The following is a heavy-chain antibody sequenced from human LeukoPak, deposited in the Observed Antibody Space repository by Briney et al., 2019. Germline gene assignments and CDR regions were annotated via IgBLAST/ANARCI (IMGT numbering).Heavy chain of an antibody. CDR1: GFAFSTYP. CDR2: IDPSSSYI. J-gene: IGHJ4*02. D-gene: IGHD4-17*01. Sequence: GGSLRLSCSASGFAFSTYPMNWVRQAPGKGLEWVSSIDPSSSYIYYADSVRGRFTISRDNAQNSLYLQVNSLRAEDTAVYYCTRGSYGDYEYWGQGTLVTVSS. V-gene: IGHV3-21*01. CDR3: TRGSYGDYEY.